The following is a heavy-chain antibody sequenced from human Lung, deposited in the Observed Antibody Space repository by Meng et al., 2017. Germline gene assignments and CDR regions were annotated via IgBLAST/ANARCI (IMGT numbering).Heavy chain of an antibody. J-gene: IGHJ4*02. CDR1: GGFFCDYY. CDR2: INHSGST. Sequence: QVQIQQWGAGLLKPSETLSLTCVVSGGFFCDYYWSWIRQPPGKGLEWIGEINHSGSTNYNPSLESRATISVDTSQNNLSLKLSSVTAADSAVYYCARGPTTMAHDFDYWGQGTLVTVSS. V-gene: IGHV4-34*01. CDR3: ARGPTTMAHDFDY. D-gene: IGHD4-11*01.